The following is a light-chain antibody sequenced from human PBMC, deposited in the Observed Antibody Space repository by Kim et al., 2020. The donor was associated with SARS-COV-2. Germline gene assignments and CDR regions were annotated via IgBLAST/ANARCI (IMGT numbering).Light chain of an antibody. J-gene: IGKJ2*03. CDR1: HIVSGSH. CDR2: AAS. Sequence: LSPWERATLPCRASHIVSGSHLAWYQQKPGQAPRLLIYAASRRATGIPDRVSGSGSGTDFTLTISRLEPEDFAVYYCQQYDSSPYSFGLGTKLEI. V-gene: IGKV3-20*01. CDR3: QQYDSSPYS.